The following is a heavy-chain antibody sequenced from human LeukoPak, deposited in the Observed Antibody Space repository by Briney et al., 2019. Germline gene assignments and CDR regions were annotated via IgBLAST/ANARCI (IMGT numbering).Heavy chain of an antibody. CDR2: IYPGDSDT. V-gene: IGHV5-51*01. CDR1: GYPFTSYW. Sequence: GESLKISCKGSGYPFTSYWIAWVRQMPGKGLEWMGIIYPGDSDTRYSPSFQGQVTISADRSISTAYLQWSSLKASDTAMYYCARGAEMATITLFYWGQGTLATVSS. J-gene: IGHJ4*02. CDR3: ARGAEMATITLFY. D-gene: IGHD5-24*01.